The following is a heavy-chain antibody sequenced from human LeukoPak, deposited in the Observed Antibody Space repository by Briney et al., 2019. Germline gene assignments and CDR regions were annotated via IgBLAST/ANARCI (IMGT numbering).Heavy chain of an antibody. Sequence: GASVKVSCKASGYTFTSYAMNWVRQAPGQGPEWMGWINTNTGNPTYAQGFTGRFVFSLDTSVSTAYLQISSLKAEDTAVYYCARDRGTIFGVVIVGGYYGMDVWGQGTTVTVSS. V-gene: IGHV7-4-1*02. D-gene: IGHD3-3*01. CDR2: INTNTGNP. CDR1: GYTFTSYA. CDR3: ARDRGTIFGVVIVGGYYGMDV. J-gene: IGHJ6*02.